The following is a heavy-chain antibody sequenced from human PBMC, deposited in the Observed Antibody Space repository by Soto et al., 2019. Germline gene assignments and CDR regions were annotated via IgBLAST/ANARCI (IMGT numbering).Heavy chain of an antibody. CDR3: ARIPLGYSSPHFYDF. V-gene: IGHV4-61*08. CDR2: IHDNRAF. D-gene: IGHD6-13*01. Sequence: SQIVSLTCTVSGGSISSGGFYWSWIWQPQGKGLEWIGFIHDNRAFDYNPCLKSRVNISVDTSKNPFSMKLSSVNAAETVVYYCARIPLGYSSPHFYDFLGQGALVT. J-gene: IGHJ4*02. CDR1: GGSISSGGFY.